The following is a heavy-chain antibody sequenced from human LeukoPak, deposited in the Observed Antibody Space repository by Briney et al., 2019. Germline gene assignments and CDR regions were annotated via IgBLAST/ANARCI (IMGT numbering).Heavy chain of an antibody. V-gene: IGHV3-30-3*02. CDR1: GFTFSSYA. CDR3: AKPGSGSYPQYFQH. CDR2: ISYDGSNK. D-gene: IGHD3-10*01. J-gene: IGHJ1*01. Sequence: PGGSLRLSCAASGFTFSSYAMHWVRQAPGKGLEWVAVISYDGSNKYYADSVKGRFTISRDNSKNTLYLQMNSLRADDTAVYFCAKPGSGSYPQYFQHWGQGTLVTVSS.